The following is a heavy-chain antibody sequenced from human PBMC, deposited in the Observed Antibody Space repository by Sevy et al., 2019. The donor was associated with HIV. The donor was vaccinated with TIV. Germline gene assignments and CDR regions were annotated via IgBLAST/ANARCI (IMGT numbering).Heavy chain of an antibody. CDR3: ARGINTDGTRGWFVL. Sequence: GGSLRLSCAASDFTFSAYDMHWVRQATGEGLEWVSSIGTLGDTFCPASVEGRFLISRDNDKKSLYLQMNDLRVGDTAVYYCARGINTDGTRGWFVLWGQGTLVSDSS. CDR2: IGTLGDT. CDR1: DFTFSAYD. V-gene: IGHV3-13*01. J-gene: IGHJ5*02.